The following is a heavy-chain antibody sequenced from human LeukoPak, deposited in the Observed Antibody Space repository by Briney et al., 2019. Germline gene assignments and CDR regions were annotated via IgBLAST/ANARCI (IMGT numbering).Heavy chain of an antibody. J-gene: IGHJ4*02. D-gene: IGHD2-2*01. Sequence: SETLSLTCAVYGGSFSGYYWSWIRQPPGKGLEWIGEINHSGSTNYNPSLKSRVTISVDTSKNQFSLKLSSVTAADTAVYYCARHAGSTSPFDYWGQGTLVTVSS. CDR2: INHSGST. V-gene: IGHV4-34*01. CDR3: ARHAGSTSPFDY. CDR1: GGSFSGYY.